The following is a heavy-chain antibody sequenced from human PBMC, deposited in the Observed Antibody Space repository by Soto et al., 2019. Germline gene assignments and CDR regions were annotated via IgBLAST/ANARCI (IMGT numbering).Heavy chain of an antibody. D-gene: IGHD6-19*01. J-gene: IGHJ5*02. Sequence: PGESLKISCKGSGYSFTSYWITWVRQMPGKGLEWMGRIDPSDSYTSYSPSFQGHVTISADKSISTAYLQWSSLKASDTAMYYCARRGSGWSNWFDPWGQGTLVTVSS. CDR3: ARRGSGWSNWFDP. V-gene: IGHV5-10-1*01. CDR2: IDPSDSYT. CDR1: GYSFTSYW.